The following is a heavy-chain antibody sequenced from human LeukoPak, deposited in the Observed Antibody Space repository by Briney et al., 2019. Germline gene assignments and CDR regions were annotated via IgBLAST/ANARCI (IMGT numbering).Heavy chain of an antibody. CDR3: AKNRGLFYAFDI. J-gene: IGHJ3*02. Sequence: PGGSLRLSCAASGFTFSSYAMSWVRQAPGKGLDWVSAISGRGGSTYYADSVKGRFTISRDNSKNTLYLQMNSLRAEDTAVYYCAKNRGLFYAFDIWGQGTMVTVSS. D-gene: IGHD3-10*01. CDR2: ISGRGGST. V-gene: IGHV3-23*01. CDR1: GFTFSSYA.